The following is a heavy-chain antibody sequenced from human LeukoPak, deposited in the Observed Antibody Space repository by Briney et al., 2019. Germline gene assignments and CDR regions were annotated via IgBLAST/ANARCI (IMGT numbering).Heavy chain of an antibody. CDR3: ARQMTYGSDY. J-gene: IGHJ4*02. Sequence: GESLKISCKGSGYRFTSYWIGWVRQMPGKGLEWMGIIYPGDSDTGYSPSFQGQVTISADESISTAYLQWSGLKASDTAMYFCARQMTYGSDYWGQGTLVTVSS. CDR1: GYRFTSYW. V-gene: IGHV5-51*01. D-gene: IGHD3-10*01. CDR2: IYPGDSDT.